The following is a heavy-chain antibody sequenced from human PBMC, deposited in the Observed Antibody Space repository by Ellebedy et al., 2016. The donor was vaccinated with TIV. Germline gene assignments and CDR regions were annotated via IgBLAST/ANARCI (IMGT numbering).Heavy chain of an antibody. CDR2: ISWNSGSI. CDR3: ARDGTVTTPTYFDY. V-gene: IGHV3-9*01. CDR1: GFTFDDYA. J-gene: IGHJ4*02. Sequence: SLKISCAASGFTFDDYAMHWVRQAPGKGLEWVSGISWNSGSIGYADSVKGRFTISRDNAKNSLYLQMNSLRVEDTAVYYCARDGTVTTPTYFDYWGQGTLVTVSS. D-gene: IGHD4-11*01.